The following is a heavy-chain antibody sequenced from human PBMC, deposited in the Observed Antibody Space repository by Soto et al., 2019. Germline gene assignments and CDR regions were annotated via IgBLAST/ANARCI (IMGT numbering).Heavy chain of an antibody. CDR1: GFTFHTFA. Sequence: EVQLLESGGGLVQPGGSLRPSCAASGFTFHTFAMSWVRQTPGKGLEWVSAIRGSGGGTYFADSVDSRFAVSRDNSTNTRYLQMDSLTVDDTAFYYFATGGVTGKFDSWGQGTLVTVSS. CDR2: IRGSGGGT. CDR3: ATGGVTGKFDS. J-gene: IGHJ4*02. D-gene: IGHD2-21*02. V-gene: IGHV3-23*01.